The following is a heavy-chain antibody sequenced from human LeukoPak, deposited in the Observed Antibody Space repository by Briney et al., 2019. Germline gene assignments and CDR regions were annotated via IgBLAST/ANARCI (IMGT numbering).Heavy chain of an antibody. D-gene: IGHD2-2*01. CDR1: GGSISSYY. Sequence: SETLSLTCTVSGGSISSYYWSWIRQPAGKGLEWLGRIYTSGSTNYNPSLESRVTISVDTSKNQFSLDLGSVTAADTAVYYCARQKCTSTSCLTKNAFDIWGQGTMVTVSS. CDR3: ARQKCTSTSCLTKNAFDI. J-gene: IGHJ3*02. V-gene: IGHV4-4*07. CDR2: IYTSGST.